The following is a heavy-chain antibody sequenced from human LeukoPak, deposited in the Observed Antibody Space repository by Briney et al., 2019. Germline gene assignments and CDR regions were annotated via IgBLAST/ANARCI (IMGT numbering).Heavy chain of an antibody. D-gene: IGHD6-13*01. V-gene: IGHV4-39*01. J-gene: IGHJ5*02. Sequence: SETLSLTCTVSGGSISSSSYYWGWIRQPPGEGLEWIGTIYYSGSTYYNPSLKSRVTISVDTSKNQFSLRLSSVTAADTAVYYCARQSSTWYNWFDPWGQGTLVTVSS. CDR3: ARQSSTWYNWFDP. CDR1: GGSISSSSYY. CDR2: IYYSGST.